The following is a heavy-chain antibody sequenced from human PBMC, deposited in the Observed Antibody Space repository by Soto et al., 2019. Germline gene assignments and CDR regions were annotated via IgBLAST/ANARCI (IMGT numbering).Heavy chain of an antibody. D-gene: IGHD2-2*01. V-gene: IGHV4-39*01. CDR2: IYYSGST. Sequence: PSETLSLTCSVSGGFVSSSSYSWGRIRQPPGKGLEWIGSIYYSGSTYYNPSLKSRVTISVDTSKNQFSLKLSSVTAADTAVYYCWILGYCISTSCSHQAPFDYWGQGTLVTVSS. J-gene: IGHJ4*02. CDR3: WILGYCISTSCSHQAPFDY. CDR1: GGFVSSSSYS.